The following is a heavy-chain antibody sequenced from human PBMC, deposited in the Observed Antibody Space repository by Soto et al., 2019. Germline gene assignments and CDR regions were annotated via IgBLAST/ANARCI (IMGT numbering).Heavy chain of an antibody. CDR2: ISAYNGNT. CDR1: GYTFTSYG. CDR3: ARGYEAVAGPGDYYYYGMDV. Sequence: GASVKVSCKASGYTFTSYGISWVRQAPGQGLEWMGWISAYNGNTNYAQKLQGRVTMTTDTSTSTAYMELRSLRSDDTAVYYCARGYEAVAGPGDYYYYGMDVWGQGTTVTVSS. D-gene: IGHD6-19*01. V-gene: IGHV1-18*01. J-gene: IGHJ6*02.